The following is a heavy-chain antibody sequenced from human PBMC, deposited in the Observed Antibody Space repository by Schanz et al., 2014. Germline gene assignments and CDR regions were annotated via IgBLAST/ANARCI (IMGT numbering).Heavy chain of an antibody. CDR3: VRAGTYYLD. Sequence: QVHLQESGPGLVKPSGTLSLTCAVSGGSISSTTWWTWVRQPPGKGLEWIGEIYHSGTTNYNPSLKSRVTISLDTAKSQFSLTLTSVTAADTALYYCVRAGTYYLDWGQGTLVTVSS. D-gene: IGHD3-22*01. CDR2: IYHSGTT. CDR1: GGSISSTTW. V-gene: IGHV4-4*02. J-gene: IGHJ4*02.